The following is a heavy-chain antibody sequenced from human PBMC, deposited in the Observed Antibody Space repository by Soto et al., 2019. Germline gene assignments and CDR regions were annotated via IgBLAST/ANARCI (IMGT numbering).Heavy chain of an antibody. Sequence: GGSLRLSCAASGFTFSDYYMSWIRQAPGKGLEWASYISSSGSTIYYADSVKGRFTISRDNAKNSLYLQMNSLRAEDTAVYYCASQYYDYVWGSYLLSNYFDYWGQGTLVTVSS. CDR1: GFTFSDYY. CDR2: ISSSGSTI. D-gene: IGHD3-16*02. J-gene: IGHJ4*02. V-gene: IGHV3-11*01. CDR3: ASQYYDYVWGSYLLSNYFDY.